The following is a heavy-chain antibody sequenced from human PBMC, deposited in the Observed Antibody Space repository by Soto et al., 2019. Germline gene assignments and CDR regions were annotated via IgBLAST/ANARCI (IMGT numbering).Heavy chain of an antibody. CDR3: ARGDLSWSGYYVGWFDP. V-gene: IGHV4-4*07. CDR1: GGSNSSYY. CDR2: IYTSGST. D-gene: IGHD3-3*01. Sequence: SLTRTVSGGSNSSYYRSWNQQPAGRGLEWIGRIYTSGSTNYNPSLKSRVTMSVDTSKNQFSLKLSSVTAADTAVYYCARGDLSWSGYYVGWFDPWGQGTLVTVS. J-gene: IGHJ5*02.